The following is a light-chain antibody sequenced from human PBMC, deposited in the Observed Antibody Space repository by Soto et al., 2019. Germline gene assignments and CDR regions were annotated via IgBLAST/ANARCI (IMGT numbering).Light chain of an antibody. CDR1: QGIRND. Sequence: AIQMTQSPSSLSASIGDRVTITCRASQGIRNDLGWYQQKPGKAPKLLIYAASTLESGVPSRFSGSGSGTDFTLTISSLQPEDFATYYCLQDYIYPLTFGGGTKVDIK. CDR2: AAS. J-gene: IGKJ4*01. V-gene: IGKV1-6*01. CDR3: LQDYIYPLT.